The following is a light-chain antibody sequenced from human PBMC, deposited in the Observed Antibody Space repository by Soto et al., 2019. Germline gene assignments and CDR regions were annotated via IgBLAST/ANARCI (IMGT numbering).Light chain of an antibody. CDR3: QQYYATPFT. Sequence: DIVMTQSPDSLAVSLGERAAINCKSSQSVLYSSNNANYLAWYQQKPGQPPKLLLYWASTRASGVPDRFSGSGSGTDFSLIISSLQAEDVAVYYCQQYYATPFTFGPGTKVDI. J-gene: IGKJ3*01. CDR2: WAS. CDR1: QSVLYSSNNANY. V-gene: IGKV4-1*01.